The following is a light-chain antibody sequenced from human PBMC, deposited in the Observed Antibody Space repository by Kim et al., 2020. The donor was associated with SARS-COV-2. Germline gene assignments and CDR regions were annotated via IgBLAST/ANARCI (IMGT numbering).Light chain of an antibody. CDR3: QAWDSSTPVV. V-gene: IGLV3-1*01. CDR1: KLGDKY. J-gene: IGLJ2*01. Sequence: VSHGQTARITCSGGKLGDKYASRYQHKPGQSPVLVIYQDTKRPSGIPGRFSGSNSGNTATLTISGAQAMDEADYYCQAWDSSTPVVFGGGTQLTVL. CDR2: QDT.